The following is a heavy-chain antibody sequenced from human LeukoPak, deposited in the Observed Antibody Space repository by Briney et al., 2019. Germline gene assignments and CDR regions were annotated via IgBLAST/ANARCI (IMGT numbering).Heavy chain of an antibody. V-gene: IGHV4-39*01. CDR3: ARHRLSTTSGEGPTSFDF. D-gene: IGHD3-10*01. CDR1: GGSISSSSYC. CDR2: SYCRGST. Sequence: SETLSLTCTVSGGSISSSSYCWGWIRQPPGRGLEWIGSSYCRGSTHYNPSLRSRVTISVDTSTSHFSLKLTSVTAADTAVYYCARHRLSTTSGEGPTSFDFWGRGTQVTVSS. J-gene: IGHJ4*02.